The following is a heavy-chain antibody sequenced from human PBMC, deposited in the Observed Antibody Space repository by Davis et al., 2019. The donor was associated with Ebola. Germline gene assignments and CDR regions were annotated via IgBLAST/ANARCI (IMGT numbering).Heavy chain of an antibody. J-gene: IGHJ6*04. V-gene: IGHV3-23*01. D-gene: IGHD6-19*01. CDR2: ITSSGGTT. Sequence: GESLKISCAASGFIFRSYVMSWVRQAPGKGLEWVSAITSSGGTTYYADSVKGRFTISRDNSRNTLYLQMTSLRVDDTAVYYCAKGGSGWPSDYSYDTGVWGNGTTVTVSS. CDR1: GFIFRSYV. CDR3: AKGGSGWPSDYSYDTGV.